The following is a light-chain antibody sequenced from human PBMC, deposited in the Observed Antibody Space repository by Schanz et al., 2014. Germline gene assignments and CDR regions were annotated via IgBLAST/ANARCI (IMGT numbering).Light chain of an antibody. CDR2: DVN. V-gene: IGLV2-11*01. J-gene: IGLJ3*02. CDR3: SSYAGSSTWV. CDR1: SNDIGDYNY. Sequence: QSVLTQPRSVSGSPGQSVTISCTGTSNDIGDYNYVSWYQQHPGKAPKVMIYDVNKRPSGVPDRFSGSKSGNTASLTISGLQAEDEADYYCSSYAGSSTWVFGGGTKLTVL.